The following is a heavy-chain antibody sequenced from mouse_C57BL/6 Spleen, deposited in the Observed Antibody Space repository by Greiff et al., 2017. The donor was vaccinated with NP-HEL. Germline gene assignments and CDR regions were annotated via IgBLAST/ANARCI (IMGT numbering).Heavy chain of an antibody. CDR1: GFTFSDYG. D-gene: IGHD2-4*01. V-gene: IGHV5-17*01. CDR2: ISSGSSTI. Sequence: EVKLVESGGGLVKPGGSLKLSCAASGFTFSDYGMHWVRQAPEKGLEWVAYISSGSSTIYYADTVKGRFTISRDNPKNTLFLQMTSLRSEDTAMYYCARRHDYAPFDYWGQGTTLTVSS. J-gene: IGHJ2*01. CDR3: ARRHDYAPFDY.